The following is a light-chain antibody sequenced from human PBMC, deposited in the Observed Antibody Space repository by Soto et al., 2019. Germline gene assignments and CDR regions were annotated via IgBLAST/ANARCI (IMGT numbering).Light chain of an antibody. Sequence: DIQMTQSPSSLSASVGDRVTITCRASQSISSYLNWYQQKPGKAPKLLIYAASSLQSGVPSRFSGSGSGTDFTHTIRSLQPEDFATYYCQQSYSTPPTFGQGTKVEIK. CDR2: AAS. V-gene: IGKV1-39*01. CDR1: QSISSY. J-gene: IGKJ1*01. CDR3: QQSYSTPPT.